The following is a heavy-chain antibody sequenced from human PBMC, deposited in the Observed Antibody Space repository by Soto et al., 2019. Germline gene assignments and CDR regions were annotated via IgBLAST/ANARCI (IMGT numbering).Heavy chain of an antibody. V-gene: IGHV4-4*02. Sequence: QVQLLESGPGLVKVSGTLSLTCAVSGGSIRSSNWWSWVHQPPGKGLEWIGEIYHSGRTNYNPSLRSRVTMSVDKSKNQFSLKLTSVTAADTAVYYCAMDVELATIGSFDYWGQGALVIVSS. J-gene: IGHJ4*02. CDR1: GGSIRSSNW. D-gene: IGHD2-2*03. CDR2: IYHSGRT. CDR3: AMDVELATIGSFDY.